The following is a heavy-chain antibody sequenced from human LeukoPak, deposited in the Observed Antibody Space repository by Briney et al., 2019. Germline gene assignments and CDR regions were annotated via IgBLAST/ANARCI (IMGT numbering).Heavy chain of an antibody. D-gene: IGHD2-21*02. CDR1: GFTFINYC. Sequence: PGGSLRLSCAASGFTFINYCMHWVRQAPGKGLEWVADIASDGSHTFYVESVKGRFTISRDNSKNTLYLQMNSLGPEDTAVYFCARERQDTVIHSGAFDIWGQGTMVTVSS. CDR2: IASDGSHT. V-gene: IGHV3-30-3*01. J-gene: IGHJ3*02. CDR3: ARERQDTVIHSGAFDI.